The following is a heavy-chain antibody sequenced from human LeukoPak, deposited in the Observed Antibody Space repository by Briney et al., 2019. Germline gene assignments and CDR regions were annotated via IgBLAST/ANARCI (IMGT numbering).Heavy chain of an antibody. J-gene: IGHJ5*02. CDR3: AKGNAFDP. V-gene: IGHV3-23*01. Sequence: GGSLRLSCAASGFTLSSYAMSWVRQAPGKGLEWVSGFSGSGSSTFYADSVKGRFTISRDNSKNTLYLQMNSLRAEDTAVYYCAKGNAFDPWGQGTLVTVSS. CDR2: FSGSGSST. CDR1: GFTLSSYA.